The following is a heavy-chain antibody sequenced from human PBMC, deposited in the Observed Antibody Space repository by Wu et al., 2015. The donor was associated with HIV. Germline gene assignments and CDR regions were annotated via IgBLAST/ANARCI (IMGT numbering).Heavy chain of an antibody. CDR1: GYTFIGYY. V-gene: IGHV1-2*02. J-gene: IGHJ4*02. CDR3: ARGKAIAARPGIRSYYFDY. D-gene: IGHD6-6*01. CDR2: INPNSGGS. Sequence: QVQLVQSGAEVKKPGASVKVSCKASGYTFIGYYMHWVRQAPGQGLEWMGWINPNSGGSNYAQKFQDRVTMTRDTSTSTAYMELRRLRSDDTAVYYCARGKAIAARPGIRSYYFDYWGQGTLVTVSS.